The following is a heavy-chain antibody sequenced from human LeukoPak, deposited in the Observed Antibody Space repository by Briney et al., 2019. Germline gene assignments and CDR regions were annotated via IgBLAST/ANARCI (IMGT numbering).Heavy chain of an antibody. CDR2: INPNSGGT. D-gene: IGHD3-16*02. J-gene: IGHJ4*02. V-gene: IGHV1-2*06. CDR1: GYTFTGYY. Sequence: ASVKVSCKASGYTFTGYYMHWVRQAPGQGLEWMGRINPNSGGTNYAQKFQGGVTMTRDTTISTAYMELSRLRSDDTAVYYCARDYDYVWGSYRYTFDYWGQGTLVTVSS. CDR3: ARDYDYVWGSYRYTFDY.